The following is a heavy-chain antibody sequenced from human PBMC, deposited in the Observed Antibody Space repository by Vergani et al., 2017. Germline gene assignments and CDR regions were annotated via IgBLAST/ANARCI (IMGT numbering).Heavy chain of an antibody. CDR3: ARAGAVGSVCDIDI. V-gene: IGHV3-7*01. D-gene: IGHD3-16*01. CDR2: IKQDGSEK. CDR1: GFIFSSYW. J-gene: IGHJ3*02. Sequence: EVQLVESGGGLVQPGGSLRLSCAASGFIFSSYWMSWVRQAPGKGREWVANIKQDGSEKYYVDSVKGRFTISRDNAKNSLYLQMNSLRAEDTAVYYCARAGAVGSVCDIDIWSQGSLVTV.